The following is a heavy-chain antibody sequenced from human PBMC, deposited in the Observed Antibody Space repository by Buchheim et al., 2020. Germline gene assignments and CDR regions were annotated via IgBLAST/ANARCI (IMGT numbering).Heavy chain of an antibody. CDR1: GFTFSSYA. CDR2: ITNSGGST. D-gene: IGHD2-15*01. Sequence: EVQLVESGGDLVQPGGSLRLSCATSGFTFSSYAMTWVRQAPGKGLEWVSTITNSGGSTYHADSVKGRFTISRDNSKNTLYLQMNSLRVEDTAVYYCAKHRECSGGSCPRAFDIWGQGT. CDR3: AKHRECSGGSCPRAFDI. V-gene: IGHV3-23*04. J-gene: IGHJ3*02.